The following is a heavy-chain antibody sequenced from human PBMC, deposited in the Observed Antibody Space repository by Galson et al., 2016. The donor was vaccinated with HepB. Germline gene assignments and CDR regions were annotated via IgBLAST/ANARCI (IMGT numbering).Heavy chain of an antibody. J-gene: IGHJ4*02. Sequence: SLRLSCAASGFTFSSYWMSWVRQAPGKGLEWVANIKQDGSEKYYVDSVKGRFTIARDNAKNSLYLQMNSLRPEDTAVYYCARDLLNLAAPDYWGQGTLVTVSS. V-gene: IGHV3-7*03. CDR1: GFTFSSYW. CDR3: ARDLLNLAAPDY. CDR2: IKQDGSEK. D-gene: IGHD6-13*01.